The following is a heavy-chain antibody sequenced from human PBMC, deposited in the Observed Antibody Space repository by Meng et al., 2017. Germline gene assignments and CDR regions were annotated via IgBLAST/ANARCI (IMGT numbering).Heavy chain of an antibody. D-gene: IGHD2-21*02. CDR2: INHSGST. CDR3: ARARRAGSVVTAIRN. Sequence: QVQHRQGAARLLNPAESLSLPGAVYGGSCSGSYWSWIRQPPGKGLEWIGEINHSGSTNYNPSLKSRVTISVDTSKNQFSLKLSSVTAADTAVYYCARARRAGSVVTAIRNWGQGTLVTVSS. J-gene: IGHJ1*01. CDR1: GGSCSGSY. V-gene: IGHV4-34*01.